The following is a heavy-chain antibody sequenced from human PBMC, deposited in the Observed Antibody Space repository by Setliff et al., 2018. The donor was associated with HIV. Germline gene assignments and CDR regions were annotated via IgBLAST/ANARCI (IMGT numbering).Heavy chain of an antibody. CDR2: IHSGGST. V-gene: IGHV3-66*01. CDR1: GFTVSSNY. J-gene: IGHJ6*02. CDR3: ARDPGRYNGMDV. Sequence: PGGSLGLSCTVSGFTVSSNYMSWVRQAPGRGLEWVSVIHSGGSTYYADSVKGRFIISRDNSKNTLYLQMNSLRAEDTAVYYCARDPGRYNGMDVWGQGTTVTVSS. D-gene: IGHD1-20*01.